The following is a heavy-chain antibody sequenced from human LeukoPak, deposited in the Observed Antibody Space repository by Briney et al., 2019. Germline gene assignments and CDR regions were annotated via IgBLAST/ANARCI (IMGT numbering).Heavy chain of an antibody. CDR3: AKSPYGDYRGPMDFFDY. V-gene: IGHV3-30*18. CDR1: GFTFSIYV. D-gene: IGHD4-17*01. CDR2: ISSNGNNE. Sequence: PGRSLRLSCATSGFTFSIYVFHWVRQAPGKGLEWVAVISSNGNNEYYADSVKGRFTISRDNSKDTLYLQMNSLRPEDTALYYCAKSPYGDYRGPMDFFDYWGQGTLVTVSS. J-gene: IGHJ4*02.